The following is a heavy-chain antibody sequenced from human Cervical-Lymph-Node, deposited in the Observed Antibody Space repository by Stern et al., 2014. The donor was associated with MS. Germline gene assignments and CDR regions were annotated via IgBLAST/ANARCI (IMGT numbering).Heavy chain of an antibody. V-gene: IGHV3-7*01. Sequence: VQLVESGGDLVQPGGSLRLSCTASGFAFDRYWMSWVRQAPGKGLEWVATIKQDGSEMLYVDAVEGRFTISRDNAKNLLYLQMSSLRDEDTAVYFCARDCPGSHVWLPSNLDQWGQGALVTVSS. CDR3: ARDCPGSHVWLPSNLDQ. J-gene: IGHJ4*02. CDR2: IKQDGSEM. CDR1: GFAFDRYW. D-gene: IGHD5-12*01.